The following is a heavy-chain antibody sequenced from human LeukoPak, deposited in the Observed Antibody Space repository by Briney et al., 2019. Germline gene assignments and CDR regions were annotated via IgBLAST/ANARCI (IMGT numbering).Heavy chain of an antibody. CDR2: ISYDGSNK. CDR1: GFTFSSYG. J-gene: IGHJ3*02. CDR3: AKDLRIVGITTKVSDAFDM. V-gene: IGHV3-30*18. Sequence: SLRLSCAASGFTFSSYGMHWVRQAPGKGLEWVALISYDGSNKYSADSVKGRFTISRDNSKNTLYLQMSSLRAEDTAVYYCAKDLRIVGITTKVSDAFDMWGQGTMVTVSS. D-gene: IGHD1-26*01.